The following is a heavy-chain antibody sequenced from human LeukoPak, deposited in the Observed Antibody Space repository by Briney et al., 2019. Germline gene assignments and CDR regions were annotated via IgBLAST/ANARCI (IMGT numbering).Heavy chain of an antibody. V-gene: IGHV3-48*01. CDR1: GFTFSRYS. Sequence: GGSLRLSCAASGFTFSRYSMNWARQAPGKGLEWVSYISSSSSTIYYADSVKGRFTISRDNAKNSLYLQMNNLRAEDTAVYYCARVSGDWFDPWGQGTLVTVSS. J-gene: IGHJ5*02. D-gene: IGHD2-15*01. CDR3: ARVSGDWFDP. CDR2: ISSSSSTI.